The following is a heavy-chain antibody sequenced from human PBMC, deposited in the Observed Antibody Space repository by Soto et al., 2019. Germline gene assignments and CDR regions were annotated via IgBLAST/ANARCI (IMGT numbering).Heavy chain of an antibody. CDR2: IIPILGIA. D-gene: IGHD3-22*01. Sequence: GASVKVSCKASGGTFSSYTISWVRQAPGQGLEWMGRIIPILGIANYAQKFQGRVTITADKSTSTAYMELSSLRSEDTAVYYCAREGYYDSSGPGYWGQGTLVNVS. V-gene: IGHV1-69*04. CDR1: GGTFSSYT. J-gene: IGHJ4*02. CDR3: AREGYYDSSGPGY.